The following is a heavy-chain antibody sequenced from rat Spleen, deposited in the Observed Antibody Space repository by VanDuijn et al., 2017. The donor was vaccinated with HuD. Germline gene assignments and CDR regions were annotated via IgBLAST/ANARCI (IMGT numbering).Heavy chain of an antibody. V-gene: IGHV5S13*01. Sequence: EVQLVESGGGLVQPGRSLKLSCAASGFTFNSYDMAWVRQAPTKGLEWVASITNTGGSTYYRDSVKGRFTISRDNAKNTQYLQMDSLRSEDTATYYCTRGYVMDAWGQGASVTVSS. CDR3: TRGYVMDA. CDR1: GFTFNSYD. CDR2: ITNTGGST. J-gene: IGHJ4*01.